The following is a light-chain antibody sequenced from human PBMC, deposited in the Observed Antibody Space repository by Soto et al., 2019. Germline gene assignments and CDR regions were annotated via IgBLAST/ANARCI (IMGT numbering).Light chain of an antibody. CDR2: RAS. CDR1: QSINNW. J-gene: IGKJ1*01. V-gene: IGKV1-5*03. Sequence: DIRMTQSPSTLSASVGDRVTITCRASQSINNWLASYQQKPGKAPKLLIYRASSLENGGPSRFSGRGSGTYFIFTSTRLQADYFATYYCQQYSSDSTFGQGTKVEIK. CDR3: QQYSSDST.